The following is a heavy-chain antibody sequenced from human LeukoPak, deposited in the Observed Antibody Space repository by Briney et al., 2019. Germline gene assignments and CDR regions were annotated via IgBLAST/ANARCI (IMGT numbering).Heavy chain of an antibody. CDR3: ARDRGATTSRPLYFDY. CDR1: GFTFSSYA. J-gene: IGHJ4*02. Sequence: GVLRLSCAASGFTFSSYAMSWVRQAPGKGLEWVSAISGSGGSTSYADSVKGRFTISRDNSKNTLFLQMNSLRADDTAVYYCARDRGATTSRPLYFDYWGQGTLVTVSS. CDR2: ISGSGGST. V-gene: IGHV3-23*01. D-gene: IGHD1-14*01.